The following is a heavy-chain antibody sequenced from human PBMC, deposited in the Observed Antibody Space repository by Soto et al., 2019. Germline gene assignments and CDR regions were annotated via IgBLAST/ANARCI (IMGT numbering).Heavy chain of an antibody. Sequence: SGPTLVKPTQTLTLTCTFSGFSLSTSGVGVGWIRQPPGKALEWLALIYWDDDKRYSPSLKSRLTITKDTSKNQVVLKMTNMDPVDTATYYCAHIATDLLLWFGESRPGNFDYWGQGTLVTVSS. CDR1: GFSLSTSGVG. CDR3: AHIATDLLLWFGESRPGNFDY. J-gene: IGHJ4*02. D-gene: IGHD3-10*01. CDR2: IYWDDDK. V-gene: IGHV2-5*02.